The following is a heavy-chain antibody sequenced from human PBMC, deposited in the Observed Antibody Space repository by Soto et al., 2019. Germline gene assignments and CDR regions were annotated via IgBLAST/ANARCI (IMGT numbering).Heavy chain of an antibody. CDR1: GGSISSNKW. J-gene: IGHJ4*02. CDR3: ASCGSDCDY. Sequence: QVQLQESGKGLVKPSGTLSLTCAVSGGSISSNKWWTWFRQPPGKGLEWIGEISHSGSTNYKSSLKSRATISVDKSKNQFSLNLSSMTAADTAVYYCASCGSDCDYWGQGTLVTVSS. CDR2: ISHSGST. V-gene: IGHV4-4*02. D-gene: IGHD2-21*02.